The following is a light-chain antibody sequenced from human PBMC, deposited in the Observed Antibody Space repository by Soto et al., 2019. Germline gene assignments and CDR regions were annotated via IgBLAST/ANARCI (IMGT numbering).Light chain of an antibody. CDR3: QQYGTSPWT. Sequence: EIVLTQSPGTLSLSPGDRATLSCRANQSVNSNFLAWYQQKPGQAPRLLIYGASSRATGIPDTFSGSGSGTDFTLTISRLEPGDFAVYYCQQYGTSPWTFGQGTKVDIK. CDR2: GAS. J-gene: IGKJ1*01. V-gene: IGKV3-20*01. CDR1: QSVNSNF.